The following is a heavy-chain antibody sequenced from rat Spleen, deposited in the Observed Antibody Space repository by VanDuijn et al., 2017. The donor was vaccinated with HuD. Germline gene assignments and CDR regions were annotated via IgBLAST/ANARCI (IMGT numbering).Heavy chain of an antibody. J-gene: IGHJ2*01. V-gene: IGHV5-17*01. CDR3: ATSPGYYFDY. CDR2: IIYDGSGT. D-gene: IGHD1-4*01. CDR1: GFTFSDYS. Sequence: EVQLVESGGGLVQPGRSLKLSCAASGFTFSDYSMAWVRQAPKKGPEWVATIIYDGSGTYYRDSVRGRFTISRDNAKSTLYLQMDSLRSEDTATYYCATSPGYYFDYWGQGVMVTVSS.